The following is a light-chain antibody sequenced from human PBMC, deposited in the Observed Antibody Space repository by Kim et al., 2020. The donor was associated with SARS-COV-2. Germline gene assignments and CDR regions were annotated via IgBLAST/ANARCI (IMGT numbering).Light chain of an antibody. J-gene: IGLJ1*01. CDR3: QAWDSSTAFV. V-gene: IGLV3-1*01. CDR2: QDS. CDR1: KLGDKY. Sequence: VSPGQTASITCSGDKLGDKYACWYQQKPSQSPVLVIYQDSKRPSGIPERFSGSNSGNTATLTISGTQAMDEAYYYCQAWDSSTAFVFGTGTKVTVL.